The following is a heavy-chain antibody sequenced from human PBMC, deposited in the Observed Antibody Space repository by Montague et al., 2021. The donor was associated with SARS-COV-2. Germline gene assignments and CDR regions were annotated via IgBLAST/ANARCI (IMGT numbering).Heavy chain of an antibody. D-gene: IGHD4/OR15-4a*01. Sequence: SETLSLTCAVSGGSISSSNWWCWVRQPPGEGLEWIGEIHDSGSTNYNPXLKGRATMSVDTSKNHFSLRLSWVTAAETAMYYCARGGYGGWTGYYFDYWGQGTLVTVSS. CDR1: GGSISSSNW. CDR2: IHDSGST. J-gene: IGHJ4*02. CDR3: ARGGYGGWTGYYFDY. V-gene: IGHV4-4*02.